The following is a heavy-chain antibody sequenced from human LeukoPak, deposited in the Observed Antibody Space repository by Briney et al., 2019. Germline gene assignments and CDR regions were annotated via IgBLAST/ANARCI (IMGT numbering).Heavy chain of an antibody. CDR2: INQRGST. CDR1: SGSFSGYF. V-gene: IGHV4-34*01. CDR3: AGGSIYYGDSSVYFDY. D-gene: IGHD3-22*01. J-gene: IGHJ4*02. Sequence: NASETLSLTCAVYSGSFSGYFWTYVRQPPGMGLEWIGEINQRGSTNYNPSLKSRVTMSVDASKNQFSLRLSSVTAADTAVYYCAGGSIYYGDSSVYFDYWAQGTLVTVSS.